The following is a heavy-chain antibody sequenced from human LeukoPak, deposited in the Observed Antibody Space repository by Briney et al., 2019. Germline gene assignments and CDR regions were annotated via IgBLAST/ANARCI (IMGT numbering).Heavy chain of an antibody. Sequence: SETLSLTCTVSGGSISSHYWSWIRQPPGKGLEWIGYIYYSGSTNYNPSLKSRVTISVDTSKNQFSLKLSSVTAADPAVYFCGGRRTPGELPFDFWGQGTPVTGSS. V-gene: IGHV4-59*11. J-gene: IGHJ4*03. D-gene: IGHD1-26*01. CDR2: IYYSGST. CDR3: GGRRTPGELPFDF. CDR1: GGSISSHY.